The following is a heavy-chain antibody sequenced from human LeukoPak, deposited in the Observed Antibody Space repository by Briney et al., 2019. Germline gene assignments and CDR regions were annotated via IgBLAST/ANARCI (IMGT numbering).Heavy chain of an antibody. D-gene: IGHD2-2*01. V-gene: IGHV5-51*01. J-gene: IGHJ4*02. CDR3: AGRPGCSSTSCPPDY. CDR1: GYSFTTYW. CDR2: IYPGDSDT. Sequence: GESLKISCRGSGYSFTTYWIGWVRQMPGKGLEWMGIIYPGDSDTRYTPSFQGQVTMSADKSINTAYLQWSSLKASDTAMYYCAGRPGCSSTSCPPDYWGQGTLVTVSP.